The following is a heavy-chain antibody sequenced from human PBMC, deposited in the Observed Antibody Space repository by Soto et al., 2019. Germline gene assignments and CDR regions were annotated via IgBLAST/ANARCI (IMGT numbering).Heavy chain of an antibody. CDR1: GFTFSSYW. D-gene: IGHD2-15*01. Sequence: EVQLVESGGGLVQPGGSLRLSCAASGFTFSSYWMHWVRQAPGKGLVWVSRINFYGSTTNYADFVKGQFTISRDNAKNTVYLQMNSLRAEDTAVYYWARGAGSADYVDSWGQGTLVTVSS. V-gene: IGHV3-74*01. CDR3: ARGAGSADYVDS. CDR2: INFYGSTT. J-gene: IGHJ4*02.